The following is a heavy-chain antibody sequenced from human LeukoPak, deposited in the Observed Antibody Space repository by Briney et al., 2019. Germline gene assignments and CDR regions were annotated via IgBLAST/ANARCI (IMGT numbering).Heavy chain of an antibody. D-gene: IGHD6-6*01. J-gene: IGHJ4*02. Sequence: ASVKLSCKASGYTFGNYYMHWVRQAPGQRLEWMGIINPSGGSTTYAQNFQGRVTMTRDTSTTTVYMELSSLRSEDTAVYYCARGSSAFFFDYWGQGTLVTVSS. CDR1: GYTFGNYY. CDR3: ARGSSAFFFDY. V-gene: IGHV1-46*01. CDR2: INPSGGST.